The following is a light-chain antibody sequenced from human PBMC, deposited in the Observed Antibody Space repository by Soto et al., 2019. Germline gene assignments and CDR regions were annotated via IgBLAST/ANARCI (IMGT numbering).Light chain of an antibody. CDR3: AAWDDSLNGLL. J-gene: IGLJ2*01. Sequence: QSVLTQPPSASGTPGQRVTISCSGSNSNIGRNTISWYQQLPGKAPKLLMYNNNQRPSGVPDRISGSKSGTSASLAISGLQSEDEAQYYCAAWDDSLNGLLLGGGTKVTVL. CDR1: NSNIGRNT. V-gene: IGLV1-44*01. CDR2: NNN.